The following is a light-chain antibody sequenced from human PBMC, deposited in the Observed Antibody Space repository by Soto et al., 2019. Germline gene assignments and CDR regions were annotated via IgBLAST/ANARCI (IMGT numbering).Light chain of an antibody. CDR1: QSVSRN. CDR2: GAS. Sequence: EVVLTQSPATLSVSPGDRATLSCRASQSVSRNLAWYQQKPGQAPRLLLYGASTRATGVPARFSGSGSATEFTLSISSLQYEDVAVYYCQQYGDWPPETFGQGTKLEI. V-gene: IGKV3-15*01. CDR3: QQYGDWPPET. J-gene: IGKJ2*01.